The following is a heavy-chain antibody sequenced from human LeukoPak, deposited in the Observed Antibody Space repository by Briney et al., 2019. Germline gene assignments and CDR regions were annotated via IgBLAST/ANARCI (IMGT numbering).Heavy chain of an antibody. CDR2: ISGNGENT. V-gene: IGHV3-23*01. CDR1: GFTFSSYS. D-gene: IGHD4/OR15-4a*01. J-gene: IGHJ4*02. Sequence: GGSLRLSCAASGFTFSSYSMSWIRQAPGKGLEWVSAISGNGENTYYADSMKGRFTISRDNSKNILYLQMSSPRAEDTAIYYCTKKSPYGGRDSWGQGTLVTVSS. CDR3: TKKSPYGGRDS.